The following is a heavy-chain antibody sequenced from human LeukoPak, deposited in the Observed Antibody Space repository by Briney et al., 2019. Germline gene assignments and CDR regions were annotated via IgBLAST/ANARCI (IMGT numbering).Heavy chain of an antibody. Sequence: SETLSLTCAVYGGSFSGYYWSWIRQPPGKGLEWIGEINHSGSTNYNPSLKSRVTISVDTSKNQFSLKLSSVTAADTAVYYCARKSAYSSGWYSYYYYYMDVWGKGTTVTVSS. CDR3: ARKSAYSSGWYSYYYYYMDV. CDR2: INHSGST. V-gene: IGHV4-34*01. CDR1: GGSFSGYY. J-gene: IGHJ6*03. D-gene: IGHD6-19*01.